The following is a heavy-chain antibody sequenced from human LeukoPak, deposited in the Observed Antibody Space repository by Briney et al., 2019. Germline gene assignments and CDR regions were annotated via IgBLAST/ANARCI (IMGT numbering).Heavy chain of an antibody. CDR3: ARGITMVRGVISYYYYYYMDV. CDR1: GYSISSGYY. CDR2: IYHSGST. Sequence: PSETLSLTCTVSGYSISSGYYWGWIRQPPEKGLEWIGSIYHSGSTYYNPSLKSRVTISVDTSKNQFSLKLSSVTAADTAVYYCARGITMVRGVISYYYYYYMDVWGKGTTATISS. J-gene: IGHJ6*03. D-gene: IGHD3-10*01. V-gene: IGHV4-38-2*02.